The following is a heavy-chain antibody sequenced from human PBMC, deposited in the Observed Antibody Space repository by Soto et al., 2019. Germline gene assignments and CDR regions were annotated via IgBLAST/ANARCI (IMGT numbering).Heavy chain of an antibody. J-gene: IGHJ3*02. Sequence: ASVKVSCKASGYTFTSYDINWVRQATGQGLEWMGWVNPNSGNTGYAQKFQGRVTMTRNTSISTAYMELSSLRSEDTAVYYCAIIVVQPHGNAFDIWGQGTMVTVSS. V-gene: IGHV1-8*01. CDR3: AIIVVQPHGNAFDI. D-gene: IGHD2-15*01. CDR1: GYTFTSYD. CDR2: VNPNSGNT.